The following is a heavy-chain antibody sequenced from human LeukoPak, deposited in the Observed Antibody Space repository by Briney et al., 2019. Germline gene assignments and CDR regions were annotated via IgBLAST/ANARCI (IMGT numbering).Heavy chain of an antibody. CDR2: ISGSDGSA. CDR3: AAPWELRHA. CDR1: GFTFSSYG. D-gene: IGHD1-26*01. J-gene: IGHJ5*02. V-gene: IGHV3-23*01. Sequence: GGSLRLSCAASGFTFSSYGLSWVRQAPGKGLEWVSLISGSDGSAFYADSLKGRFTISRDNSKNTLYLQMNSLRAEDTAVYYCAAPWELRHAWGQGTLVTVSS.